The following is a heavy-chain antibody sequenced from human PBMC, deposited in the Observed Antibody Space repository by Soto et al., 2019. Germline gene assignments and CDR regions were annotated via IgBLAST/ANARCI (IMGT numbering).Heavy chain of an antibody. D-gene: IGHD3-10*01. J-gene: IGHJ4*02. CDR3: ARESYYGSGATVVAY. V-gene: IGHV4-39*07. CDR2: IYYSGST. Sequence: LDSLSRTSTYSGCLILISSYDRSWIRQPPGKGLEWIGSIYYSGSTYYNPSLKSRVTISVDTSKNQFSLKVNSVTAADTAVYYCARESYYGSGATVVAYWGQG. CDR1: GCLILISSYD.